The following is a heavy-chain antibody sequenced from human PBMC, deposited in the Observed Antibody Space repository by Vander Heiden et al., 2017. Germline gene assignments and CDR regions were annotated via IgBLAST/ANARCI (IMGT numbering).Heavy chain of an antibody. CDR1: GFPFSNYY. V-gene: IGHV3-21*01. D-gene: IGHD1-1*01. Sequence: EVQLVESGGGLVKPGGSLSLSCAASGFPFSNYYMNWVRQAPGKRLEWVSSIRSSNSYIYYADSVKGRFTISRDNAKNSLYLQMNSLRAEDTAVYYCARGYNTDYGMDVWGQGTTVTVSS. J-gene: IGHJ6*02. CDR2: IRSSNSYI. CDR3: ARGYNTDYGMDV.